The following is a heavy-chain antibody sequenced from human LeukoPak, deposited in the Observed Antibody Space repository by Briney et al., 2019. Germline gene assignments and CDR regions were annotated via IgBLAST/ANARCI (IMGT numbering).Heavy chain of an antibody. V-gene: IGHV3-23*01. D-gene: IGHD5-12*01. Sequence: GGSLRLSCADSGFTVSSNYMRWVRQAPGKGLEWVSVISGSGGDTDYADSVKGRFTISRDNSKNTLYLQMSSLRAEDTAIYYCAKSRVGYDYWGQGTLVTVSS. CDR3: AKSRVGYDY. J-gene: IGHJ4*02. CDR1: GFTVSSNY. CDR2: ISGSGGDT.